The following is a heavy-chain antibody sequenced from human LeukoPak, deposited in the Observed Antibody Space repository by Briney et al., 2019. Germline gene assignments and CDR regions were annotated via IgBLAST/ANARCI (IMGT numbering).Heavy chain of an antibody. D-gene: IGHD6-13*01. CDR1: GGSFSGYC. CDR3: ASRGGYSSSWYDY. CDR2: INHSGST. Sequence: SETLSLTCAVYGGSFSGYCWSWIRQPPGKGLEWIGEINHSGSTNYNPSLKSRVTISVDTSKNQFSLKLSSVTAADTAVYYCASRGGYSSSWYDYWGQGTLVTVSS. J-gene: IGHJ4*02. V-gene: IGHV4-34*01.